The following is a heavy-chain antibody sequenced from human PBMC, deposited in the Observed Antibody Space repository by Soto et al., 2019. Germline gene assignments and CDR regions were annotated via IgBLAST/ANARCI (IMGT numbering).Heavy chain of an antibody. Sequence: RASVKVSCKASGYTFTSYGISWVRQAPGQGLEWMGWISPSNGKTNYAQKLQGRVTMTTDTSTTTAYLELRSLKSDDTAVYYCARDWHPRFDPWGPGTLVTVSS. CDR3: ARDWHPRFDP. CDR1: GYTFTSYG. CDR2: ISPSNGKT. V-gene: IGHV1-18*01. J-gene: IGHJ5*02.